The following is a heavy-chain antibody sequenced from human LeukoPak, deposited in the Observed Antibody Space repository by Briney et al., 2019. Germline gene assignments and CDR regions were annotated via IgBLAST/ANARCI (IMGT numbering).Heavy chain of an antibody. CDR2: ISPSGGST. V-gene: IGHV1-46*01. CDR3: AREMAAAAGFDY. CDR1: GYTFTSYY. D-gene: IGHD6-13*01. J-gene: IGHJ4*02. Sequence: ASVKVSCKASGYTFTSYYIHWVRQAPGQGLEWMGIISPSGGSTSYAQKFQGRVTMTRDTSTSTVYMDLSSLRSEDTAVYYCAREMAAAAGFDYWGQGTLVTVPS.